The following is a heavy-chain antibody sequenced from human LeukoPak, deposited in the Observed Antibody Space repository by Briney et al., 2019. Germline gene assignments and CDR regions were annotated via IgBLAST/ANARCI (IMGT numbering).Heavy chain of an antibody. D-gene: IGHD6-13*01. Sequence: GGSLRLSCAGSQFTFGSYAMGWVRQAPGKGLEWVSAMSGSGGNSYYADSVKGRFTISRDNSKNTLYLQMNSLRGEDTAVYYCAKASSSTWDYGMDVWGQGTTVTVSS. J-gene: IGHJ6*02. CDR1: QFTFGSYA. V-gene: IGHV3-23*01. CDR2: MSGSGGNS. CDR3: AKASSSTWDYGMDV.